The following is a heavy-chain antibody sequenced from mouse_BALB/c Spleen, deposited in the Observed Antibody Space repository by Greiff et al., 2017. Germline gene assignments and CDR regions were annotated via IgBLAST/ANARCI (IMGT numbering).Heavy chain of an antibody. D-gene: IGHD1-1*01. J-gene: IGHJ2*01. CDR2: IYPGDGDT. Sequence: QVQLQQSGAELVRPGSSVKISCKASGYAFSSYWMNWVKQRPGQGLEWIGQIYPGDGDTNYNGKFKGKATLTADKSSSTAYMQLSSLTSEDSAVYFCARGDGSRGAFDYGGQGITLTVSS. CDR1: GYAFSSYW. CDR3: ARGDGSRGAFDY. V-gene: IGHV1-80*01.